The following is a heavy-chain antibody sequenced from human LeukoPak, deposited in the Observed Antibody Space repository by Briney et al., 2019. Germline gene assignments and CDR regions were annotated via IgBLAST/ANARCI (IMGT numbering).Heavy chain of an antibody. CDR1: VYALTSYG. D-gene: IGHD1-14*01. CDR2: ISAYNGNT. J-gene: IGHJ6*03. V-gene: IGHV1-18*01. CDR3: ARGPDMGYYYYYMDV. Sequence: ASVKVSCKASVYALTSYGISWVRQAPGQGLGWGGWISAYNGNTNYAQKLQGRVTMTRDTSTSTAYMELSRLRSDDTAVYYCARGPDMGYYYYYMDVWGKGTTVTISS.